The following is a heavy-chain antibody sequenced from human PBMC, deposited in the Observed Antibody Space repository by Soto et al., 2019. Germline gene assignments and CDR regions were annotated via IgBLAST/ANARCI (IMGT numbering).Heavy chain of an antibody. CDR3: ASSSSYYYFN. D-gene: IGHD6-13*01. V-gene: IGHV3-21*06. CDR1: GFNFRGSS. J-gene: IGHJ4*02. Sequence: EVQLVESGGGLVKPGGSLRLSCAASGFNFRGSSMNWVRQTPGKRLEWVAAISDSGNYIKYADSVKGRFTIPKDNAKNSLYLQMNSLRVEDTAVYYCASSSSYYYFNWGQGTLVTVSS. CDR2: ISDSGNYI.